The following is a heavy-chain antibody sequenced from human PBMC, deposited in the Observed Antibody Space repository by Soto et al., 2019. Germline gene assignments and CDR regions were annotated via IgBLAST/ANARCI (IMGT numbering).Heavy chain of an antibody. J-gene: IGHJ4*02. CDR1: GGSLTGYY. CDR3: QGGDF. Sequence: SETLSLTCEVSGGSLTGYYWIWDRQTPGKGLEWIGEINDSGTTYYNPSFKSRLTISINTAKRQISLRLSSVTAADTGVYYCQGGDFWGQGTRVTVSS. V-gene: IGHV4-34*01. D-gene: IGHD3-16*01. CDR2: INDSGTT.